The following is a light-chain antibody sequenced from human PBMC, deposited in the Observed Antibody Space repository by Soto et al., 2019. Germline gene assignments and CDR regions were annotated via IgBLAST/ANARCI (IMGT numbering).Light chain of an antibody. Sequence: DIVMTQSPLSLPVTPGEPASISCRSSQSLPHSNGYNYLDWYLQKPGQSPQLLIYLGSNRASGVPERFSGSGSGTDFTLKSSIVEAENVGVYYCMHALHAPWTFGQGTKLDIK. J-gene: IGKJ2*02. CDR2: LGS. CDR1: QSLPHSNGYNY. CDR3: MHALHAPWT. V-gene: IGKV2-28*01.